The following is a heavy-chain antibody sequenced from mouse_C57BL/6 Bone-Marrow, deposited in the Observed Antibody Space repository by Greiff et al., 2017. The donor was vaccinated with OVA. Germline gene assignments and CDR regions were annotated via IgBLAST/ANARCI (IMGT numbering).Heavy chain of an antibody. CDR1: GFSFNTYA. CDR3: VRRGLYGNYVWFAY. D-gene: IGHD2-1*01. Sequence: EVKLVESGGGLVQPKGSLKLSCAASGFSFNTYAMNWVRQAPGKGLEWVARIRSKSNNYATYYADSVKDRFTISRDDSESMLYLQMNNLKTEDTAMYYCVRRGLYGNYVWFAYWGQGTLVTVSA. V-gene: IGHV10-1*01. J-gene: IGHJ3*01. CDR2: IRSKSNNYAT.